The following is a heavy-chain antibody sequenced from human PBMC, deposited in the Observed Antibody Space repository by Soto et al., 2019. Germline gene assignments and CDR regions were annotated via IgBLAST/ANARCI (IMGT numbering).Heavy chain of an antibody. V-gene: IGHV4-31*03. CDR3: ASVGGSNWFDP. CDR2: NYDSGST. Sequence: QVQLQESGPGLVKPSQTLSLTCTVSGGSISGGGWYWSWIRQHPGKGLEGIGYNYDSGSTYYNPTISSRFSISVDTSKNQFSIKLRAVTAAETAVAYRASVGGSNWFDPWGQGTLVTVSS. J-gene: IGHJ5*02. CDR1: GGSISGGGWY. D-gene: IGHD3-16*01.